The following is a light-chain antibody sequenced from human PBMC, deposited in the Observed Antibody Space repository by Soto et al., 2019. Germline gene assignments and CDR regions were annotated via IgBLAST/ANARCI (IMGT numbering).Light chain of an antibody. CDR3: SSHTSSSTLNGV. CDR1: SSDVGGYNY. CDR2: DVS. J-gene: IGLJ1*01. Sequence: QSALTQPASVSGSPGQSITISCTGTSSDVGGYNYVSWYQQHPGKAPKLMIYDVSNRPSGVSNRFSGSKSGNTASLTISGLPAEDEADYYCSSHTSSSTLNGVFGTGTKLTVL. V-gene: IGLV2-14*01.